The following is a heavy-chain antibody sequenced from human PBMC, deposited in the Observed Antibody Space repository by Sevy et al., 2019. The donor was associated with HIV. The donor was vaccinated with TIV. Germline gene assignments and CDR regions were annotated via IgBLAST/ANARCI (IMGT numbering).Heavy chain of an antibody. J-gene: IGHJ4*02. CDR3: VRRGVDAYNVYFDL. V-gene: IGHV3-21*05. CDR1: GYTFPAFS. Sequence: GGSLRLSCTASGYTFPAFSFNWVRQAPGKGLEWLSYISTGTDHIYDADSAKGRFTSSRDDAKNSVDLEMKSLRDQDTALYYCVRRGVDAYNVYFDLWGQGTLVTVSS. CDR2: ISTGTDHI. D-gene: IGHD3-10*01.